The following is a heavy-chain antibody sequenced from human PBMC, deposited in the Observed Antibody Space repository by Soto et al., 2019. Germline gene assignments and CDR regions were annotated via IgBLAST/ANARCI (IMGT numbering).Heavy chain of an antibody. Sequence: PGGSLRLSCAASVFTFSSYGMHWVRQAPGKGLEWVAVISYDGSNKYYADSVKGRFTISRDNSKNTLYLQMNSLRAEDTAVYYCAKDLNHTIFGVGMFYYGMDVWGQGATVTVSS. V-gene: IGHV3-30*18. CDR3: AKDLNHTIFGVGMFYYGMDV. CDR1: VFTFSSYG. CDR2: ISYDGSNK. J-gene: IGHJ6*02. D-gene: IGHD3-3*01.